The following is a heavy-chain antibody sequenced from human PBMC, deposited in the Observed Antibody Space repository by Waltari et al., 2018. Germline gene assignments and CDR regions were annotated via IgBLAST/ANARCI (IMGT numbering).Heavy chain of an antibody. CDR3: ARGGDEGIWFGESNFDY. CDR2: MNTNSGNT. J-gene: IGHJ4*02. D-gene: IGHD3-10*01. CDR1: GYTFTSYD. Sequence: QVQLVQSGAEVKKPGASVKVSCKASGYTFTSYDINWVRQATGQGLEWMGWMNTNSGNTGYAQKFQGSVTMTRNTSISTAYMELSSLRSEDTAVYYCARGGDEGIWFGESNFDYWGQGTLVTVSS. V-gene: IGHV1-8*01.